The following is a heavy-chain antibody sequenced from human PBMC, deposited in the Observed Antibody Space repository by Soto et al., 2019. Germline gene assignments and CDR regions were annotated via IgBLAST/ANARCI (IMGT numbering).Heavy chain of an antibody. CDR3: ARVRPFKDYYYGMDV. Sequence: SETLSLTCAVSGGSISSGGYSWSWIRQPPGKGLEWIGYIYHSGSTYYNPSLKSRVTISVDRSKNQFSLKLSSVTAADTAVYYCARVRPFKDYYYGMDVWGQGTTVTVS. J-gene: IGHJ6*02. V-gene: IGHV4-30-2*01. CDR1: GGSISSGGYS. CDR2: IYHSGST.